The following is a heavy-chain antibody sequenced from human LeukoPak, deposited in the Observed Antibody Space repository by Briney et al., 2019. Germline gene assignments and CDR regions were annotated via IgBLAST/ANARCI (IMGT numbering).Heavy chain of an antibody. D-gene: IGHD5-12*01. CDR2: ISSSGSTI. CDR1: GGSISSYY. V-gene: IGHV3-11*01. J-gene: IGHJ4*02. CDR3: ARDVALDY. Sequence: LSLTCTVSGGSISSYYWSWIRQPPGKGLEWVSYISSSGSTIYYADSVKGRFTISRDNAKNSLYLQMNSLRAEDTAVYYCARDVALDYWGQGTLVTVSS.